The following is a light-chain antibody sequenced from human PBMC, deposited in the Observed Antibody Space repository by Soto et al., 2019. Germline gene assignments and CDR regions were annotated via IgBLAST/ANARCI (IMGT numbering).Light chain of an antibody. Sequence: QSVLTQSPSASGTPGQRVTISCSGSSSNIGSNYVYWYQQLPGAAPKLLIYSNNQRPSGVPDRFSGSKSGTSASLAISGLQSEDEADYYCAAWDDSLNGRVFGGGTKLTVL. CDR1: SSNIGSNY. V-gene: IGLV1-44*01. CDR2: SNN. J-gene: IGLJ3*02. CDR3: AAWDDSLNGRV.